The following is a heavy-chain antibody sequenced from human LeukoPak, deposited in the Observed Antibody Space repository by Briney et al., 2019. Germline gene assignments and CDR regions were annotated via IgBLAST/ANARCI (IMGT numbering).Heavy chain of an antibody. CDR3: ARMGVSYYYDSSTYYPIAFDV. CDR2: IFHSGSI. D-gene: IGHD3-22*01. J-gene: IGHJ3*01. CDR1: GYSFSGGYY. V-gene: IGHV4-38-2*01. Sequence: PSETLSLTCAVSGYSFSGGYYWGWIRQSPGKGLEWIATIFHSGSIYYNPSLKSRVTLSVDTSKNQFSLKLNSVIAADTAVYYCARMGVSYYYDSSTYYPIAFDVWGQGTMVTVSS.